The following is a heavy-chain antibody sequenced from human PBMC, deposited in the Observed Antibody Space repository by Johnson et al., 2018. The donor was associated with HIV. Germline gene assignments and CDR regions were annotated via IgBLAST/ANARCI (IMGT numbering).Heavy chain of an antibody. Sequence: VQLVESGGGVVQPGRSLRLSCAASRFTFSSYDMHWVRQATGKGLEWVSAIGTAGDTYYPGSVKGRFTISRENAKNSLYLQMNSLRAGDTAVYYCTIWRWGWAGQEAFDIWGQGTMVTVSS. CDR2: IGTAGDT. CDR1: RFTFSSYD. CDR3: TIWRWGWAGQEAFDI. D-gene: IGHD5-24*01. J-gene: IGHJ3*02. V-gene: IGHV3-13*01.